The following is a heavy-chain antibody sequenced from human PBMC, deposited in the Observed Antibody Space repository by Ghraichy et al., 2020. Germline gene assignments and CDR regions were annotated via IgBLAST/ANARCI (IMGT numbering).Heavy chain of an antibody. CDR3: AKCGSGTVTIRSTSRWYFDL. V-gene: IGHV4-61*01. J-gene: IGHJ2*01. CDR2: IYYSGST. CDR1: GGSVSSGSYY. Sequence: SETLSLTCTVSGGSVSSGSYYWSWIRQPPGKGLEWIGYIYYSGSTNYNPSLKSRVTISVDTSKNQFSLKLSSVTAADTAVYYCAKCGSGTVTIRSTSRWYFDLWGRGTLVTVSS. D-gene: IGHD4-17*01.